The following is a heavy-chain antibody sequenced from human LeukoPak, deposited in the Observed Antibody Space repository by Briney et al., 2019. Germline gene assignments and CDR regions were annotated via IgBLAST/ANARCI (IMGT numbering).Heavy chain of an antibody. J-gene: IGHJ5*02. D-gene: IGHD6-13*01. CDR1: GGSFSGYY. CDR2: INHSGST. V-gene: IGHV4-34*01. Sequence: SETLSLTCAVYGGSFSGYYWSWIRQPPGKGLEWIGEINHSGSTNYNPSLKSRVTISVDTSKNQFSLKLSSVTAADTAVYYCARAPRPNPKTAAAGTGWFDPWGQGTLVTVSS. CDR3: ARAPRPNPKTAAAGTGWFDP.